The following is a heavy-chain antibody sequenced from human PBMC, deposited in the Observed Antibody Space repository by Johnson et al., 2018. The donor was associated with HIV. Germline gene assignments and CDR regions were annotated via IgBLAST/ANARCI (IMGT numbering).Heavy chain of an antibody. CDR1: GFTFSSYA. CDR2: ISYDGSNK. D-gene: IGHD4-17*01. V-gene: IGHV3-30*04. Sequence: QMLLVESGGGVVQPGRSLRLSCAASGFTFSSYAIHWVRQAQGKGLEWVAAISYDGSNKYYADSVTGRFTISRDNSKTTLYMQMNSLRAEDTAVYYCAKGDYGDYEGSDAFDIWGQGTMVTVSS. J-gene: IGHJ3*02. CDR3: AKGDYGDYEGSDAFDI.